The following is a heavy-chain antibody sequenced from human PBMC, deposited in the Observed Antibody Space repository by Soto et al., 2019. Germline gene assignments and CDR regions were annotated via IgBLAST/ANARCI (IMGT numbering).Heavy chain of an antibody. CDR3: ARDLRFSSTNYFDF. D-gene: IGHD2-8*01. Sequence: PCGSRRLSCTAAAFLFTYYDISWIGQPSGKGLPWLAYIDGSSDYTNSAGSVKGRFTICPDNAQHSVFLQLNNPRDDDTAVYYCARDLRFSSTNYFDFWGRGPLVTVS. J-gene: IGHJ4*02. CDR2: IDGSSDYT. V-gene: IGHV3-11*06. CDR1: AFLFTYYD.